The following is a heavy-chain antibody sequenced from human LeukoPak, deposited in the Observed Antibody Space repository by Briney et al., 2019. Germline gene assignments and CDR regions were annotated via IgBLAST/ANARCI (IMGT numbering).Heavy chain of an antibody. D-gene: IGHD4-17*01. Sequence: GGSLRLSCAASEFTFTSYELNWVRQAPGKGLEWVAVISYDGSNKYYADSVKGRFTISRDNSKNTLYLQMNSLRAEDTAVYYCARERYGDFGFDYWGQGTLVTVSS. J-gene: IGHJ4*02. CDR2: ISYDGSNK. V-gene: IGHV3-30-3*01. CDR3: ARERYGDFGFDY. CDR1: EFTFTSYE.